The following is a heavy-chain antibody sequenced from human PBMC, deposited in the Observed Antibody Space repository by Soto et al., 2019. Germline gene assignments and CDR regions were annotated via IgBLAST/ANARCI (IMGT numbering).Heavy chain of an antibody. V-gene: IGHV4-30-2*01. Sequence: QLQLQESGSGLVKPSQTLSLTCAVSGGSISSGGYSWSWIRQPPGKGLEWIGYIYHSGSTYYNSSLKSRVTISVDRSKNQFSLKLSSVTAADTAVYYCARAPRITIFGVVITCRGCWGNWFDPWGQGTLVTVSS. J-gene: IGHJ5*02. CDR3: ARAPRITIFGVVITCRGCWGNWFDP. D-gene: IGHD3-3*01. CDR2: IYHSGST. CDR1: GGSISSGGYS.